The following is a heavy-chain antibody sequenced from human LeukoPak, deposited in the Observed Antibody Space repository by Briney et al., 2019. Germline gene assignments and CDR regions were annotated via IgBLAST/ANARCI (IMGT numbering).Heavy chain of an antibody. CDR2: IFSNDEK. D-gene: IGHD6-19*01. J-gene: IGHJ4*02. CDR3: ARIRTSVYSSGWFDY. Sequence: ESGPTLVNPTETLALTCTVSGFSLTNARMGVSWIRQPPGKALEWLAHIFSNDEKSYSTSPKSRLTISEDTSRSQVVLTMTNMDPVDTATYFCARIRTSVYSSGWFDYWGQGTLVTVSS. V-gene: IGHV2-26*01. CDR1: GFSLTNARMG.